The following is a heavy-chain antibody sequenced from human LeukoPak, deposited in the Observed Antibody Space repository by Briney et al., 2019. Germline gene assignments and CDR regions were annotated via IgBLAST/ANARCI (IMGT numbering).Heavy chain of an antibody. V-gene: IGHV4-34*10. J-gene: IGHJ4*02. Sequence: SETLSLTCAVYGGSFSGHYWSWIRQPPGKGLEWIGEINHSRSTYYNPSLKSRVTMSVDTSKNQFSLKLSSVTAADTAVYYCARVSGYSYGYYFDYWGQGTLVTVSS. CDR1: GGSFSGHY. D-gene: IGHD5-18*01. CDR3: ARVSGYSYGYYFDY. CDR2: INHSRST.